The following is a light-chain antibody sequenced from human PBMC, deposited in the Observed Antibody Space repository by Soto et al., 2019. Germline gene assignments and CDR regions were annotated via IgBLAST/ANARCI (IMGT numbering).Light chain of an antibody. CDR3: SSYTTSITYV. CDR2: EVS. V-gene: IGLV2-14*01. Sequence: QSVLTQPASVSGSPGQSITISCTGSSSDVGGYNYVSWYQQYPGKAPKLMIYEVSNRPSGVSSRFSGSKSGHTASLTISGLQAEDEADYYCSSYTTSITYVFGPGTKLTVL. CDR1: SSDVGGYNY. J-gene: IGLJ1*01.